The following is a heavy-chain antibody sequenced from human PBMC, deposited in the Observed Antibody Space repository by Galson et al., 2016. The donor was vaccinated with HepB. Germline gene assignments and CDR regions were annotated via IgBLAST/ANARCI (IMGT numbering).Heavy chain of an antibody. V-gene: IGHV4-31*03. J-gene: IGHJ6*04. D-gene: IGHD4-11*01. Sequence: TLSLTCTVSGDFISNGPYYWTWIRQHPGKGLEWIGYINYSGTTYYNPSLKSRVTISVDTSKNQFSLKLSSVTAADTAVYYCARALTKEYYYYGMDVWGKGTTVAVSS. CDR2: INYSGTT. CDR1: GDFISNGPYY. CDR3: ARALTKEYYYYGMDV.